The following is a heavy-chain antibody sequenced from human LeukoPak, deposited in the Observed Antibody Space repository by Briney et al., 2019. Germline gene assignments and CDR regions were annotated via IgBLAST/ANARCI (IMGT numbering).Heavy chain of an antibody. V-gene: IGHV4-39*01. D-gene: IGHD5-24*01. J-gene: IGHJ4*02. CDR3: ARRHRRDGYNYDY. Sequence: SETLSLTCTVSGGSISSSSYYWGWIRQPPGKGLEWIGSIYYSGSTYYNPSLKSRVTISVDTSKNQFSLKLSSVTAADTAVYYCARRHRRDGYNYDYWGQGTLVTVSS. CDR2: IYYSGST. CDR1: GGSISSSSYY.